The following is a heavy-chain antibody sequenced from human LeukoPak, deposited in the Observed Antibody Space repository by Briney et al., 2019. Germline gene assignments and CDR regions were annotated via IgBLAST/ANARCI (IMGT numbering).Heavy chain of an antibody. Sequence: GASVKVSCKASGYTFTSYGISWVRQAPGQGLEWMGWISAYNGNTNYAQKFQGRVTMTRDTSISTAYMELSRLRSDDTAVYYCARDGEGYMDVWGKGTTVTVSS. D-gene: IGHD3-10*01. CDR2: ISAYNGNT. V-gene: IGHV1-18*01. J-gene: IGHJ6*03. CDR3: ARDGEGYMDV. CDR1: GYTFTSYG.